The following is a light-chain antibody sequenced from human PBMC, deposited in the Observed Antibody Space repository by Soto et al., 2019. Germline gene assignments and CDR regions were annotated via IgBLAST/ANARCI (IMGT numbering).Light chain of an antibody. V-gene: IGKV3-15*01. Sequence: EIVMTQSPATLSVSPGERATLSCRASQSVSSNLAWYQQKRGQAPRLLIYGASTRATGTPARFSGSGSGTEFTLTISSLQSEDFAVYYCQQYNNWPPATFGQGTKGEIK. CDR1: QSVSSN. CDR3: QQYNNWPPAT. J-gene: IGKJ1*01. CDR2: GAS.